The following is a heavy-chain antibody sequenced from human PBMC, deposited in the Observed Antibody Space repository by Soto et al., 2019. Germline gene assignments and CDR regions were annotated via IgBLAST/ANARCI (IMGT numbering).Heavy chain of an antibody. CDR2: ISTSGSTL. CDR3: ARMNTI. J-gene: IGHJ4*02. D-gene: IGHD1-1*01. Sequence: EVQLVESGGDLVQPGGSLRLSCAASGFTFTTYSMNWVRQAPGKGLEWLSYISTSGSTLNYADFVKGRFTISRDNAKNSMYLQMNSLGAEDTAMYFCARMNTIWGQGTLVTVSS. V-gene: IGHV3-48*01. CDR1: GFTFTTYS.